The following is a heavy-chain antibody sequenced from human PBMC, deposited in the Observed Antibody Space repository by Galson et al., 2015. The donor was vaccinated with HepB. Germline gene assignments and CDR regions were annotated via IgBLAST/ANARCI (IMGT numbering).Heavy chain of an antibody. CDR1: GGPLSSSTAY. V-gene: IGHV4-39*01. Sequence: ETLSLTCIVSGGPLSSSTAYWGWIRQPPGKGLEWIGSIYYSGTTYYNPSLKTPVTMSVESSKKQFSLKVNFVTAADTAVYFCARGDHMLTRGSFDIWGQGTMVTVSS. D-gene: IGHD2-8*01. CDR3: ARGDHMLTRGSFDI. CDR2: IYYSGTT. J-gene: IGHJ3*02.